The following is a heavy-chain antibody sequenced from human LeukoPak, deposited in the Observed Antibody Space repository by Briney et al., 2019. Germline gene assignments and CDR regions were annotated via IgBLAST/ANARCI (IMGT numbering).Heavy chain of an antibody. CDR1: GFTFSTYA. D-gene: IGHD2-15*01. Sequence: AGSLRLSCAVSGFTFSTYAVNWFRQAPGKGLQWVSAISSSGGTTYYADSVKGRFSISRDNSKNTLYLQMNSLSAEDTAVYYCAKDRNSWPTNFDSWGQGTLVTVSA. CDR3: AKDRNSWPTNFDS. CDR2: ISSSGGTT. V-gene: IGHV3-23*01. J-gene: IGHJ4*02.